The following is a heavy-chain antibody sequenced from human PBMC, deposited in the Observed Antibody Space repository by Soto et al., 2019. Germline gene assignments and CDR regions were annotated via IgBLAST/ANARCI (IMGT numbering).Heavy chain of an antibody. V-gene: IGHV1-69*13. D-gene: IGHD2-2*01. Sequence: GASVKVSCKASGGTFSSYAISWVRQAPGQGLEWMGGIIPIFGTANYAQKFQGRVTITADESTSTAYMELSSLRSEDTAVYYCAREYCSSTSCYAYYYYGMDVWGQGTTVTVSS. J-gene: IGHJ6*02. CDR3: AREYCSSTSCYAYYYYGMDV. CDR1: GGTFSSYA. CDR2: IIPIFGTA.